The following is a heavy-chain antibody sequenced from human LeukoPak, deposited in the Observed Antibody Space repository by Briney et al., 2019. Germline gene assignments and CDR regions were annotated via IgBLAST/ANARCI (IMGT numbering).Heavy chain of an antibody. Sequence: PGGSLRLSCAASGFTISDRHMNWVRQAPGKGLEWVSYISGSSGTIYYADSVKGRFTISRDNAKNSLYLQMNSLRAEDTAVYYCARRSEFGVLYYMDIWGKGTTVTVSS. CDR1: GFTISDRH. CDR2: ISGSSGTI. D-gene: IGHD3-16*01. CDR3: ARRSEFGVLYYMDI. V-gene: IGHV3-48*01. J-gene: IGHJ6*03.